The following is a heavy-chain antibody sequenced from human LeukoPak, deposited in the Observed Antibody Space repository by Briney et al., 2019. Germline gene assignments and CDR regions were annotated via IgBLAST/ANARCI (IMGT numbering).Heavy chain of an antibody. CDR3: ARYLIGRYDYIWGSSRHDAFDI. CDR2: IYSGGST. Sequence: PGGSLRLSCAASGFTVSSNYMSWVRQAPGKGLEWVSVIYSGGSTYYADSVKGRFTISRDNSKNTLYLQMNGLRAEDTAVYYCARYLIGRYDYIWGSSRHDAFDIWGQGTMVTVSS. CDR1: GFTVSSNY. J-gene: IGHJ3*02. D-gene: IGHD3-16*01. V-gene: IGHV3-53*01.